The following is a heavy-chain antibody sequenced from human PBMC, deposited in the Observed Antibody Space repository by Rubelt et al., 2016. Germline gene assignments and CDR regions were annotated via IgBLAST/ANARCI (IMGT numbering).Heavy chain of an antibody. D-gene: IGHD5-24*01. J-gene: IGHJ4*02. CDR3: ARERDDYGDY. V-gene: IGHV1-18*04. CDR1: GYTFTGYY. Sequence: QVQLVQSGAEVKKPGASVKVSCKASGYTFTGYYMHWVRQAPGQGLEWMGWISAYHGNPNYARKIQGRVTMTTDTSTSTAYMELRSLRSDDTAVYYCARERDDYGDYWGQGTLVTVSS. CDR2: ISAYHGNP.